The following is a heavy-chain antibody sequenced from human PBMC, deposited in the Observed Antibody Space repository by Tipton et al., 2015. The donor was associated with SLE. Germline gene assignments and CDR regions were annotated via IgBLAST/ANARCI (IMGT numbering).Heavy chain of an antibody. J-gene: IGHJ4*02. CDR2: IYYSGST. CDR1: GGSISSHY. Sequence: LRLSCTVSGGSISSHYWSWIRQPPGKGLEWIGYIYYSGSTNYNPSLKSRVTISVDTSKNQFSLKLSSVTAADTAVYYCARAPDYDYGDYYFDYWGQGTLVTVSS. V-gene: IGHV4-59*11. CDR3: ARAPDYDYGDYYFDY. D-gene: IGHD4-17*01.